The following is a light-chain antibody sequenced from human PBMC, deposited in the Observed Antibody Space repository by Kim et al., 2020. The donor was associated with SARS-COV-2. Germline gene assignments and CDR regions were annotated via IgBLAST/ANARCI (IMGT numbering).Light chain of an antibody. Sequence: TLSLSPGERATLSCRASQSVSSSYLAWYQQKPGQAPRLLIYGASSRATGIPDRFSGSGSGTDFTLTISRLEPEDFAVYYCQQWDTFGPGTKVDIK. J-gene: IGKJ3*01. V-gene: IGKV3-20*01. CDR2: GAS. CDR1: QSVSSSY. CDR3: QQWDT.